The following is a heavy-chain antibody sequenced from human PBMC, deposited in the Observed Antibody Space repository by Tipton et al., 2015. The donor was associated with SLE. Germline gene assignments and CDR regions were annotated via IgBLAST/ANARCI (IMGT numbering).Heavy chain of an antibody. CDR1: GGSFSGYF. CDR3: ARVAAIMTTVEKMSNWYFDL. CDR2: INHSGSI. V-gene: IGHV4-34*10. J-gene: IGHJ2*01. D-gene: IGHD4-23*01. Sequence: QVQLVQSGGGLVKPGGSLRLSCAVYGGSFSGYFWSWIRQPPGKGLEWIGEINHSGSINYNPSLKSRLTMSVDKSRNQFSLELRSVTVADTAVYSCARVAAIMTTVEKMSNWYFDLWGRGTLVTVSS.